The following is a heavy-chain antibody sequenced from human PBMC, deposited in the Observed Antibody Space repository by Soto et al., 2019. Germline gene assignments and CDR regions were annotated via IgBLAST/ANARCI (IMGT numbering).Heavy chain of an antibody. D-gene: IGHD6-19*01. CDR1: GFTFSSYA. V-gene: IGHV3-23*01. J-gene: IGHJ6*02. CDR3: AKDSSGWYGYYYYGMDV. CDR2: ISGSGGST. Sequence: QPGGSLRLSCAASGFTFSSYAMSWVRQAPGKGLEWVSAISGSGGSTYYADSVKGRFTISRDNSKNTLYLQMNSLRAEDTAVYYCAKDSSGWYGYYYYGMDVWGQGTTVTVSS.